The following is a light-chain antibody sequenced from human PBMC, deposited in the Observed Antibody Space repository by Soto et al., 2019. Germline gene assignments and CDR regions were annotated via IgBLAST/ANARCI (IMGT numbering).Light chain of an antibody. J-gene: IGLJ1*01. V-gene: IGLV2-8*01. CDR3: SAYTVSRTYD. Sequence: QSALTQPPSASGSPGQSVTISCTGTSSDVGGYNYVSWYQQHPGKAPKLMIYSVYERPSGIAYSFSAAKSGDTASLTYSGLQGEDEADYYCSAYTVSRTYDFGTGTKVTVL. CDR1: SSDVGGYNY. CDR2: SVY.